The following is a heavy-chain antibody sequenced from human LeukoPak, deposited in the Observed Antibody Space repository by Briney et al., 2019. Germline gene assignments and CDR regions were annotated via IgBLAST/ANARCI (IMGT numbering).Heavy chain of an antibody. J-gene: IGHJ4*02. CDR1: GFTFSSYW. CDR3: AKAILDDFWTWYFDY. D-gene: IGHD3-3*01. CDR2: ISGSGGST. Sequence: PGGSLRLSCAASGFTFSSYWMSWVRQAPGKGLEWVSAISGSGGSTYYADSVKGRFTISRDNSKNTLYLQMNSLRAEDTAVYYCAKAILDDFWTWYFDYWGQGTLVTVSS. V-gene: IGHV3-23*01.